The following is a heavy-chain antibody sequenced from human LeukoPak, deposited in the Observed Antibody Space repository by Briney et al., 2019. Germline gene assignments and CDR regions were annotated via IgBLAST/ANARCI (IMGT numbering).Heavy chain of an antibody. CDR2: IDSTSTYI. CDR1: GFSSSAHT. CDR3: AREGQGAWYWFDL. J-gene: IGHJ5*02. D-gene: IGHD6-19*01. V-gene: IGHV3-21*01. Sequence: GGSLRLSCEGSGFSSSAHTMNWVRQAPGKGLEWVSSIDSTSTYIYYADSMKGRFSISRDNAKNSLYLQMSSLRAEDTAVYYCAREGQGAWYWFDLGGQGTLVTVSS.